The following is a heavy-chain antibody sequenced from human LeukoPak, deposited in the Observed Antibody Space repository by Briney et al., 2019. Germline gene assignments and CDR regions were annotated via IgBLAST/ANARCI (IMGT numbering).Heavy chain of an antibody. CDR3: ARENVVVPVLYYYYGMDV. V-gene: IGHV4-30-4*01. CDR1: GGSISSGDYY. Sequence: SQTLSLTCTVSGGSISSGDYYWSWIRQPPGKGLEWIGYIYYSGSTYYNPSLKSRVTISVDTSKNQFSLKLSSVTAADTAVYYYARENVVVPVLYYYYGMDVWGQGTTVTVSS. CDR2: IYYSGST. J-gene: IGHJ6*02. D-gene: IGHD2-2*01.